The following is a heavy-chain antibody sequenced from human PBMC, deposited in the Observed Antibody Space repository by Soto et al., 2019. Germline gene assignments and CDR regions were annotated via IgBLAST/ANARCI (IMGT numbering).Heavy chain of an antibody. CDR1: GYPVTAYY. J-gene: IGHJ3*02. CDR2: INPATGAA. CDR3: WGRGGVGVAGSAAFDM. Sequence: QLHLVQSGAVVKKPGASVTVSCSASGYPVTAYYMHWVRQAPGRGLEWMGGINPATGAAKYTQTFRGRVTMARDTSTGKVFMELSGLTSEDTAGFFWWGRGGVGVAGSAAFDMWGQGTLVTVSS. D-gene: IGHD3-3*01. V-gene: IGHV1-2*02.